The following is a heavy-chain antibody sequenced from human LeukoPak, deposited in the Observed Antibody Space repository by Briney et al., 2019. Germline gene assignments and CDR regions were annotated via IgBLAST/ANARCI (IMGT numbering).Heavy chain of an antibody. CDR3: AREVGDYVWGSNLFDY. CDR1: GGTFSSYA. CDR2: IIPIFGTA. D-gene: IGHD3-16*01. Sequence: SVKVSCKASGGTFSSYAISWVRQAPGQGLEWMGRIIPIFGTANYAQKFQGRVTITTDESTSTAYMELSSLRSEDPAVYYCAREVGDYVWGSNLFDYWGQGTLVTVSS. J-gene: IGHJ4*02. V-gene: IGHV1-69*05.